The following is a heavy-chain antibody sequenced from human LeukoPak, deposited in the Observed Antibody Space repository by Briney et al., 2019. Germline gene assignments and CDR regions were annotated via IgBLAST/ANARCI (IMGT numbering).Heavy chain of an antibody. CDR1: GYIFSDYY. CDR3: ARDEDIMASMNDY. J-gene: IGHJ4*02. Sequence: ASVKVSCKASGYIFSDYYMHWVRQAPGQGLEWLGWINPKSGAADYAQQFRGRVTMTRDTSINTDYMEMKRVTSDDTAVYYCARDEDIMASMNDYWGQGTLVTVSS. V-gene: IGHV1-2*02. D-gene: IGHD5-12*01. CDR2: INPKSGAA.